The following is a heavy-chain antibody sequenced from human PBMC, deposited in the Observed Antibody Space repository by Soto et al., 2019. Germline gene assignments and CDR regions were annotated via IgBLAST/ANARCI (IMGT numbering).Heavy chain of an antibody. CDR1: GFTFSSYA. D-gene: IGHD3-3*01. CDR3: AKQRFLEWFPFDY. CDR2: ISGSGGST. J-gene: IGHJ4*02. V-gene: IGHV3-23*01. Sequence: EVQLLESGGGLVQPGGSLRLSCAASGFTFSSYAMSWVHQAPGKGLEWVSAISGSGGSTYYADSVKGRFTISRDNSKNTLYLQMNSLRAEDTAVYYCAKQRFLEWFPFDYGGQGTLVTVSA.